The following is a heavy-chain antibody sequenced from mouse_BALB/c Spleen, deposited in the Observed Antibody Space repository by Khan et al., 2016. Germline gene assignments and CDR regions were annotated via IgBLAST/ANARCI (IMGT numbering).Heavy chain of an antibody. CDR2: IRNKAGGSTT. Sequence: VQLKESGGGLVQTGGSLRLSCATSGFTFTDYYMTWVRQPPGKALEWMGFIRNKAGGSTTAYSSSVKGRFTISRDNSQSILYLQMNTLGAEDRATYYCASLTGTIDYWGQGTLVTVAA. CDR3: ASLTGTIDY. CDR1: GFTFTDYY. D-gene: IGHD4-1*01. J-gene: IGHJ3*01. V-gene: IGHV7-3*02.